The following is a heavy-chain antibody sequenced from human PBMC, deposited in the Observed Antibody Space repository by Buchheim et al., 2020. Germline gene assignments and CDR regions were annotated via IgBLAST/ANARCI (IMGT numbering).Heavy chain of an antibody. CDR1: GFIFTDHY. CDR3: ARDFDWGPDY. CDR2: IKPDTGVT. Sequence: QVQLVQSGPDIKKPGASMKVSCTASGFIFTDHYLHWIRQAPGQGLEWVGWIKPDTGVTNYALKFQGRVTIATDTSISTLYIELNRLTSDDTAIYYCARDFDWGPDYWGQGTL. J-gene: IGHJ4*02. V-gene: IGHV1-2*02. D-gene: IGHD3-9*01.